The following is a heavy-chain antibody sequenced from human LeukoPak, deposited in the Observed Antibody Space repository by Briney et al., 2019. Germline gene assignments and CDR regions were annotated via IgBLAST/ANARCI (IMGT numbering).Heavy chain of an antibody. CDR2: MNSDGSAT. CDR1: GFSFSNYW. CDR3: AKGPNYFDS. J-gene: IGHJ4*02. Sequence: GGSLRLSCAASGFSFSNYWMHWVRQAPGKGLVWVTRMNSDGSATYYADSVQGRFTISRDNAKNTLYLRMNSLRAEDTAMYFCAKGPNYFDSWGQGTLVTVSS. V-gene: IGHV3-74*01.